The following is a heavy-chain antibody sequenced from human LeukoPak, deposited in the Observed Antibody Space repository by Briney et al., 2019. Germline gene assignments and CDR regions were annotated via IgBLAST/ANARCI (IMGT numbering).Heavy chain of an antibody. Sequence: PSETLSLTCAVSGYSISSGYYWGWIRQPPGKGLEWIGSIYHSGSTYCNPSLKSRVTISVDTSKNQFSLKLSSVTAADTAVYYCAGAGDFWSGYYADFDYWGQGTLVTVSS. CDR3: AGAGDFWSGYYADFDY. J-gene: IGHJ4*02. CDR1: GYSISSGYY. D-gene: IGHD3-3*01. CDR2: IYHSGST. V-gene: IGHV4-38-2*01.